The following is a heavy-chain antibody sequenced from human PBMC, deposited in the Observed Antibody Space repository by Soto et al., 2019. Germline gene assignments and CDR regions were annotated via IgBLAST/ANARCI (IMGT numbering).Heavy chain of an antibody. D-gene: IGHD4-17*01. CDR2: IYKGGSI. J-gene: IGHJ4*02. CDR3: ARDFDADSRTDFDY. CDR1: GGSISKDY. V-gene: IGHV4-59*12. Sequence: PSETLSLTCRVSGGSISKDYWTWIRQPPGKGLEWIGYIYKGGSINYNPSLKSRVTISVDTSNNQFSLKLSSVTAEDTALYFCARDFDADSRTDFDYWGQGTLVTVSS.